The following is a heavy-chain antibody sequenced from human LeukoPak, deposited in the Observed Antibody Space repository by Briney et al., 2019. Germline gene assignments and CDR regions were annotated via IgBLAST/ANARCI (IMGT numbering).Heavy chain of an antibody. J-gene: IGHJ6*03. D-gene: IGHD2-21*02. CDR2: INPNSGGT. CDR3: ASDRYCGGDCTYYYYYMDV. Sequence: ASVKVSCKASGYTFTGSYMHWVRQAPGQGLEWMGWINPNSGGTNYAQKFQGRVTMTRDTSISTAYMELSRLRSDDTAVYYCASDRYCGGDCTYYYYYMDVWGKGTAVTVSS. CDR1: GYTFTGSY. V-gene: IGHV1-2*02.